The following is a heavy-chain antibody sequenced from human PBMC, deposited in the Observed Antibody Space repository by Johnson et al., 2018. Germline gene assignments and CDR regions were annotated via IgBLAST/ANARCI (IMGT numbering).Heavy chain of an antibody. CDR1: RFTFSNYG. CDR2: ISRSTTSI. J-gene: IGHJ6*03. V-gene: IGHV3-48*01. CDR3: AREEARSGSYYMDV. D-gene: IGHD6-6*01. Sequence: VQLVESGGGLVQPGGSXRLSCAASRFTFSNYGMNWVRQAPGKGLEWVSYISRSTTSIYYADSVKGRFTISRDNAKNSEYLQMNSLRAEDTAVYYCAREEARSGSYYMDVWGKGTTVTVSS.